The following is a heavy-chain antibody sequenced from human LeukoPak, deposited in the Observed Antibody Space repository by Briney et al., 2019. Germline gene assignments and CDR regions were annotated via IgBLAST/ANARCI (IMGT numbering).Heavy chain of an antibody. CDR3: ARSSRELGGYAPWELMPPFDY. Sequence: GGSLRLSYAASGFTFSGYSMNWVRQAPGKGVEWVSYISSRGTTIYYADSVKGRFTISRDNAKNSLYLQMNSLRAEDTAVYYCARSSRELGGYAPWELMPPFDYWGQGTLVTVSS. J-gene: IGHJ4*02. D-gene: IGHD1-7*01. V-gene: IGHV3-48*01. CDR2: ISSRGTTI. CDR1: GFTFSGYS.